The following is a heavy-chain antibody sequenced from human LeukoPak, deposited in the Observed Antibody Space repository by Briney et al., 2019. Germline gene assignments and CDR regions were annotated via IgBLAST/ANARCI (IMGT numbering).Heavy chain of an antibody. CDR3: ARAPMGTAAFY. CDR2: MNPVTGDA. D-gene: IGHD2-2*01. V-gene: IGHV1-8*01. CDR1: GYTFTNFD. J-gene: IGHJ4*02. Sequence: ASVKVSCKASGYTFTNFDINWVRQAPGLGLEWMGWMNPVTGDAGSTQKFQGRVTLTRDTSISTAYMELSSLTSDDTAFYYCARAPMGTAAFYWGQGTLVTVSS.